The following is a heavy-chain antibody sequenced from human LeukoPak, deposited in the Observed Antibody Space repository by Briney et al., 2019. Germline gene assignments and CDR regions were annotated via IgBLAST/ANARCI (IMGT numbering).Heavy chain of an antibody. CDR2: INWNSGTI. Sequence: QTGRSLRLSCAASGFTFDDYAMHWVRQAPGKGLEWVSGINWNSGTIGYADSVKGRFSISRDNAKNSLYLQMNSLRPEDTALYYCVKDMTLEVTGFSLDCWGQGTQVTVSS. CDR1: GFTFDDYA. CDR3: VKDMTLEVTGFSLDC. D-gene: IGHD3-9*01. V-gene: IGHV3-9*01. J-gene: IGHJ4*02.